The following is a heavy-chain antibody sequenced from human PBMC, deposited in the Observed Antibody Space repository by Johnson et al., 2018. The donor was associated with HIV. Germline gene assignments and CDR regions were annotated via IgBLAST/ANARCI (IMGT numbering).Heavy chain of an antibody. D-gene: IGHD3-22*01. Sequence: VQLVESGGGLVQPGGSLRLSCAASGFTFSSYAMSWVRQAPGKGLEWVSAISGSGGSTYYADSVKGRFTISRDNSKNTLYLQMNCLRAEDTALYYCARGDYYYYDTSGQFIAGAFDIWGQGILVTVSS. CDR1: GFTFSSYA. V-gene: IGHV3-23*04. CDR2: ISGSGGST. CDR3: ARGDYYYYDTSGQFIAGAFDI. J-gene: IGHJ3*02.